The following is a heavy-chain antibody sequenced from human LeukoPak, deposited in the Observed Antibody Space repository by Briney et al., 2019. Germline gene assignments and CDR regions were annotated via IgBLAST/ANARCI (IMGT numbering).Heavy chain of an antibody. CDR1: GFTFRSYT. D-gene: IGHD7-27*01. Sequence: GGSLRLSCTASGFTFRSYTMSWVRQAPGKGLGWVSTITTGGPNTYYADSVKGRFTVSRDDSKNTLYLQMNSLRAEGTAVYYCAKDGGLWVSAHWGDSWGRGTLVTVSS. V-gene: IGHV3-23*01. J-gene: IGHJ4*02. CDR2: ITTGGPNT. CDR3: AKDGGLWVSAHWGDS.